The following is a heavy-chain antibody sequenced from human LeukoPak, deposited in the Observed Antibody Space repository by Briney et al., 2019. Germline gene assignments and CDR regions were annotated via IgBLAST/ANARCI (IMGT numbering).Heavy chain of an antibody. Sequence: PSETLSLTCTVSGGSISSSSYYWGWIRQPPGKGLEWIGSIYYSGSTYYNPSLKSRVTISVDTSKNQFSLKLSSVTAADTAVYYCARVKGFTYYYDSSGYLFDPWGQGTLVTVSS. D-gene: IGHD3-22*01. CDR3: ARVKGFTYYYDSSGYLFDP. J-gene: IGHJ5*02. CDR2: IYYSGST. V-gene: IGHV4-39*07. CDR1: GGSISSSSYY.